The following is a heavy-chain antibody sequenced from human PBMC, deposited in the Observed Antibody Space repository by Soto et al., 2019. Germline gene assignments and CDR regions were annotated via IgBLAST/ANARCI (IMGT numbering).Heavy chain of an antibody. J-gene: IGHJ5*02. CDR1: GGSISSGGYY. CDR3: ARVGGINWFDP. Sequence: QVQLQESGPGLVKPSQTLSLTCTVSGGSISSGGYYWSWIRQHPGKGLEWIGYIYYSGSTYYNPSHKSRVPISVGKSKKQFSLKLSSVTAADTAVYYCARVGGINWFDPWGQGTLVTVSS. CDR2: IYYSGST. V-gene: IGHV4-31*03. D-gene: IGHD1-20*01.